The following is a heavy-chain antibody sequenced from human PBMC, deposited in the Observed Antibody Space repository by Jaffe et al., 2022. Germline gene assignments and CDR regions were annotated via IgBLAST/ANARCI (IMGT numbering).Heavy chain of an antibody. CDR3: ARDRYYGSGREYYYYYMDV. Sequence: QVQLVQSGAEVKKPGASVKVSCKASGYTFTGYYMHWVRQAPGQGLEWMGRINPNSGGTNYAQKFQGRVTMTRDTSISTAYMELSRLRSDDTAVYYCARDRYYGSGREYYYYYMDVWGKGTTVTVSS. D-gene: IGHD3-10*01. CDR1: GYTFTGYY. CDR2: INPNSGGT. J-gene: IGHJ6*03. V-gene: IGHV1-2*06.